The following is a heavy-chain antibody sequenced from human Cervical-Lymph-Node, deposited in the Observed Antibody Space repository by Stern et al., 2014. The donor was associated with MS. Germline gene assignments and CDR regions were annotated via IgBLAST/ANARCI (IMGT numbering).Heavy chain of an antibody. Sequence: QMQLVQSGAEVKKPGSSVKVSCKASGDTFSMDTISWVRQAPGQGLEWMGGIVPMFGTSNYAQKFQGRVTTTADESTNTAYMELSGLTSEDTAVYFCARDQGGIAANWGQGTLVTVSS. CDR2: IVPMFGTS. J-gene: IGHJ4*02. CDR3: ARDQGGIAAN. CDR1: GDTFSMDT. D-gene: IGHD6-13*01. V-gene: IGHV1-69*01.